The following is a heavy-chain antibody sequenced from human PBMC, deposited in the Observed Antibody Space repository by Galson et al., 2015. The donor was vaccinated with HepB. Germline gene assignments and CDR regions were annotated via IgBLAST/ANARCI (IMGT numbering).Heavy chain of an antibody. Sequence: SVKVSCKASGGTFSSYAISWVRQAPGQGLEWMGRIIPILGIANYAQKFQGRVTITADKSTSTAYMELSSLRSEDTAVYYCARDKLMKQWLVFTVNAFDIWGQGTMVTVSS. CDR1: GGTFSSYA. V-gene: IGHV1-69*04. D-gene: IGHD6-19*01. J-gene: IGHJ3*02. CDR2: IIPILGIA. CDR3: ARDKLMKQWLVFTVNAFDI.